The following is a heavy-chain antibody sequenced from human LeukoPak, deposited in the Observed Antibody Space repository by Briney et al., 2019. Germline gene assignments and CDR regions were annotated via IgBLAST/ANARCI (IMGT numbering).Heavy chain of an antibody. CDR1: GFTFSSYS. D-gene: IGHD5-12*01. J-gene: IGHJ6*03. CDR3: ARGEIVVTTYFYYYMDV. V-gene: IGHV3-21*01. CDR2: ISSSSSYI. Sequence: SGGSLRLSCAASGFTFSSYSMNWVRQAPGKGLEWVSSISSSSSYIYYADSVKGRFTISRDNAKNSLYLQMNSLRAEDTAVYYCARGEIVVTTYFYYYMDVWGKGTTVTVSS.